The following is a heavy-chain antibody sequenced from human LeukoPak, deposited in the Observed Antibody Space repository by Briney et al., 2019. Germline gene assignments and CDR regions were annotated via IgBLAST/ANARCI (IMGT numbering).Heavy chain of an antibody. CDR1: GYIFTSYG. D-gene: IGHD1-14*01. CDR3: ARGPTGDYLDY. J-gene: IGHJ4*02. CDR2: INTYNANT. V-gene: IGHV1-18*01. Sequence: ASVKVSCKASGYIFTSYGISWVRQAPGQGLEWLGWINTYNANTNYAQKLQGRVTMTTDTSTNTAYMELRSLRSGDTAVYYCARGPTGDYLDYWGQGTLVTVSS.